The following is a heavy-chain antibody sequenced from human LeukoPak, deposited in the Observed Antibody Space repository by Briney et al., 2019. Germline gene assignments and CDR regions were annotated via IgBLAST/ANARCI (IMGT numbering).Heavy chain of an antibody. J-gene: IGHJ4*02. Sequence: PSETLSLTCIVSGGSISSYYWSWIRQPPGKGLEWIGYIYYSGSTNYNPSLKSRVTISVDTSKNQFSLKLSSVTAADTAVYYCARHLGPPVTLFDYWGQGTLVTVSS. CDR3: ARHLGPPVTLFDY. V-gene: IGHV4-59*08. CDR1: GGSISSYY. CDR2: IYYSGST. D-gene: IGHD4-11*01.